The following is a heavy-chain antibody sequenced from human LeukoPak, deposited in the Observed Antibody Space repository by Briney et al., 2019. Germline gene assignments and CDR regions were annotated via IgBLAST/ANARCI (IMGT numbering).Heavy chain of an antibody. CDR1: GFTFSSYE. Sequence: GGSLRLSCAASGFTFSSYEMNWVRQAPGKGLEWVSYISSSGSTIYYADSVKGRFTISRDNAKNSLYLHMNSLRAEDTAVYYCARDYGGSSPFDYWGQGTLVTVSS. V-gene: IGHV3-48*03. D-gene: IGHD4-23*01. CDR2: ISSSGSTI. CDR3: ARDYGGSSPFDY. J-gene: IGHJ4*02.